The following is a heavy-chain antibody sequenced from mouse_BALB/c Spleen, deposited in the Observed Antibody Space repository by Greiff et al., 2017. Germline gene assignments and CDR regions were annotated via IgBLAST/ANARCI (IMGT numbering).Heavy chain of an antibody. J-gene: IGHJ4*01. V-gene: IGHV5-17*02. D-gene: IGHD2-10*02. Sequence: EVQGVESGGGLVQPGGSRKLSCAASGFTFSSFGMHWVRQAPEKGLEWVAYISSGSSTIYYADTVKGRFTISRDNPKNTLFLQMTSLRSEDTAMYYCARKYAPYAMDYWGQGTSVTVSS. CDR3: ARKYAPYAMDY. CDR2: ISSGSSTI. CDR1: GFTFSSFG.